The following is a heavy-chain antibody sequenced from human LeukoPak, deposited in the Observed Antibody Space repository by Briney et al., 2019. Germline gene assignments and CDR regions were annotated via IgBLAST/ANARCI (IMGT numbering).Heavy chain of an antibody. V-gene: IGHV4-59*08. CDR2: IYYSGST. Sequence: PSETLYLTCTVSGGSISSYYWSWIRQPPGKGLEWIGYIYYSGSTNYNPSLKSRVTISVDTSKNQFSLKLSSVTAADTAVYYCARHESYYYGMDVWGQGTTVTVSS. CDR1: GGSISSYY. CDR3: ARHESYYYGMDV. J-gene: IGHJ6*02.